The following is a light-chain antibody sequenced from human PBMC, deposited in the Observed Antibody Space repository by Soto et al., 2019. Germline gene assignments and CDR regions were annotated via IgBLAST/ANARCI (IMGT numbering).Light chain of an antibody. J-gene: IGLJ1*01. CDR1: SNNVGGYNY. CDR3: CSYAGSYTLV. V-gene: IGLV2-11*01. CDR2: DVT. Sequence: QSALTQPRSVSGSPGQSVTISCTGASNNVGGYNYVSWYQHHPGKVPQLIIYDVTKRPSGVPDRFSGSKSGNTASLTISGLQVEDEADYYCCSYAGSYTLVFGTGTKVTVL.